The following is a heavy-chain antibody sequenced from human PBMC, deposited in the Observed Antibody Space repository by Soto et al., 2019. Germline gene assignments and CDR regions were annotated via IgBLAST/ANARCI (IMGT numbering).Heavy chain of an antibody. Sequence: GASVKVSCKASGYTFTSYGISWVRQAPGQRLEWMGWISAYNGNTNYAQKLQGRVTMTTDTSTSTAYMELRSLRSDDTAVYYCAYHERYSSGWKNWFDPWGQGTLVTVSS. CDR1: GYTFTSYG. J-gene: IGHJ5*02. V-gene: IGHV1-18*01. D-gene: IGHD6-19*01. CDR2: ISAYNGNT. CDR3: AYHERYSSGWKNWFDP.